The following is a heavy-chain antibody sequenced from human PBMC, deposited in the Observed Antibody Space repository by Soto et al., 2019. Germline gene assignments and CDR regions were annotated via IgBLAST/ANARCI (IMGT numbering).Heavy chain of an antibody. D-gene: IGHD1-26*01. V-gene: IGHV3-53*01. CDR3: ARGSGIYLYFDH. CDR2: IYSTETT. J-gene: IGHJ4*02. CDR1: GFTVSNNY. Sequence: EVQLVESGGGLIQPGGSLRLSCAASGFTVSNNYMSWVRQAPGKGLEWVSVIYSTETTYYADSVKGRFTISRDDSKNTLYLQMNSLRADDTALYYCARGSGIYLYFDHWGQGTLVTVSS.